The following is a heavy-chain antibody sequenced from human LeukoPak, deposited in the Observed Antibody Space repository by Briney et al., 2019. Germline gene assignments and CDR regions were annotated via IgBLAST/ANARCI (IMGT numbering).Heavy chain of an antibody. CDR3: AGTYSSGWASFDY. CDR2: IYYSGST. CDR1: GGSISSYY. Sequence: SETLSLTCTVSGGSISSYYWSWIRQPPGKGLEWIGYIYYSGSTNYNPSLKSRVTISVDTSKNQFSLKLSSVTAADTAVYYCAGTYSSGWASFDYWGQGTLVTVSS. V-gene: IGHV4-59*01. J-gene: IGHJ4*02. D-gene: IGHD6-19*01.